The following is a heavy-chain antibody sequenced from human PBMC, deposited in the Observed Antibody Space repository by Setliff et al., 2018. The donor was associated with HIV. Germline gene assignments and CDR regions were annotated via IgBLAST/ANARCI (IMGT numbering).Heavy chain of an antibody. D-gene: IGHD3-10*01. V-gene: IGHV4-4*08. CDR3: AREESGPDAFDI. CDR2: IYSSGNT. CDR1: GVSINNYY. J-gene: IGHJ3*02. Sequence: PSETLSLTCTVYGVSINNYYWSWIRQPPGKGLEWIGYIYSSGNTNYNPSLKSRVTISIDMSKNHFSLKLSPVTAADTAVYYCAREESGPDAFDIWGQGTMVTVSS.